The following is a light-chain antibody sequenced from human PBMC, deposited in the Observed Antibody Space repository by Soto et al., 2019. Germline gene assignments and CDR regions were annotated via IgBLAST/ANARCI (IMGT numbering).Light chain of an antibody. CDR3: CSYTSSLQL. CDR1: SSDVGGYNY. CDR2: DVS. Sequence: QSALTQPASVSGSPGQSITISCTGTSSDVGGYNYVSWYQQHPGKAPKLMIYDVSNRPSGVSNRFSGSKSGNTASLTISGLQAEDESDDYCCSYTSSLQLFCGVTKHTLL. J-gene: IGLJ3*02. V-gene: IGLV2-14*01.